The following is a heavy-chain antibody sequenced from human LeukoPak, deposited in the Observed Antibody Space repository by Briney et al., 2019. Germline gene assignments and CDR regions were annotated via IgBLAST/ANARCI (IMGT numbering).Heavy chain of an antibody. CDR2: IYYSGST. Sequence: SETLSLTCTVSGGSISSYYWSWIRQPPGKGLEWIGYIYYSGSTNYNPSLKSRVTISVDTSKNQFSLKLSSVTAADTAVYYCASLNLSAVALRAFDIWGQGTMVTVSS. CDR1: GGSISSYY. D-gene: IGHD6-19*01. V-gene: IGHV4-59*01. J-gene: IGHJ3*02. CDR3: ASLNLSAVALRAFDI.